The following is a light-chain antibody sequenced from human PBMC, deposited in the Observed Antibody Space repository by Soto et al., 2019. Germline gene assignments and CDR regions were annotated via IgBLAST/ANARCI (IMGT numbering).Light chain of an antibody. CDR2: YVS. V-gene: IGLV2-11*01. Sequence: QSALTQPRSVSGSPGQSVTISCTGTSSDVGGYNYVSWYQQHPGKAPKLMIYYVSVRPSGVPVRFSGCKSGNTASLNISGLQAEDEAEYYCCSYAGSYTGVFGGGTKLTVL. CDR3: CSYAGSYTGV. CDR1: SSDVGGYNY. J-gene: IGLJ2*01.